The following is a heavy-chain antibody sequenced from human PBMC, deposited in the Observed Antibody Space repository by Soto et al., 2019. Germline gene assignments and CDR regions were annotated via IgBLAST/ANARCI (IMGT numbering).Heavy chain of an antibody. CDR2: ISSSSSYI. CDR3: ARYPPGGYFTPVDAFDI. J-gene: IGHJ3*02. D-gene: IGHD3-10*01. V-gene: IGHV3-21*01. Sequence: GGSLRLSCAASGFTFSSYSMNWVRQAPGKGLEWVSSISSSSSYIYYADSVKGRFTNSRDNAKNSLYLQMNSLRAEDTAVYYCARYPPGGYFTPVDAFDIWGQGTMVTVSS. CDR1: GFTFSSYS.